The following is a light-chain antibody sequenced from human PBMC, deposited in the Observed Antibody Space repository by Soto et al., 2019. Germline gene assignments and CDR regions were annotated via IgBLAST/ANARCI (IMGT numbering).Light chain of an antibody. V-gene: IGKV3-20*01. CDR3: QQYGSSPWT. CDR1: QSVSSSY. J-gene: IGKJ1*01. CDR2: GPS. Sequence: EIVLTQSPGTLSLSPGERATLSCRASQSVSSSYLAWYQQKPGQAPRLLIYGPSSRATGILDRFSGSGSGTDFTLTISRLEPEDFAVYYCQQYGSSPWTFGQGTKVEIK.